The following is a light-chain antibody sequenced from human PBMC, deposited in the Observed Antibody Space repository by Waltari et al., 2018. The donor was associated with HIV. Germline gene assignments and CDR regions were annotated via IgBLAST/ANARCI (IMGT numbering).Light chain of an antibody. CDR2: ENA. CDR3: QSYPASLTVSLI. V-gene: IGLV1-40*01. J-gene: IGLJ2*01. Sequence: QSVLTQPPSVSGAPGQRVTISCTGNSSNIGAGYDVHWYQQLPGKAPKLLISENAMRPSGVPDRVSGSKSGTSASLAITGLRAEDEADYYCQSYPASLTVSLIFGGGTRLTVL. CDR1: SSNIGAGYD.